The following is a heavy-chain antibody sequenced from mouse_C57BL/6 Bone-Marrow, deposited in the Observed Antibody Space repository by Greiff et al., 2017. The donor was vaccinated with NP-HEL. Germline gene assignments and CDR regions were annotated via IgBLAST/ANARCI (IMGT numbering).Heavy chain of an antibody. CDR3: ARWYYGSSSWFAY. CDR2: INPNNGGT. V-gene: IGHV1-22*01. J-gene: IGHJ3*01. D-gene: IGHD1-1*01. CDR1: GYTFTDYN. Sequence: EVQLQESGPELVKPGASVKMSCKASGYTFTDYNMHWVKQSHGKSLEWIGYINPNNGGTSYNQKFKGKATLTVNKSSSTAYMELRSLTSEDSAVYYCARWYYGSSSWFAYWSQGTLVTVSA.